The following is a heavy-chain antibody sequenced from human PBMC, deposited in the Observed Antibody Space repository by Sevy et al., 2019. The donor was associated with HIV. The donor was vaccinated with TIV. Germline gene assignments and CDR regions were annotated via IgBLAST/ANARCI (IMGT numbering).Heavy chain of an antibody. Sequence: GESLKISCAASGFTFTNAWMSWVRQAPGKGLEWVGRVKGKIDGGTIDYAAPVKGRFSISRDDSKNTLYLQMNSLKPEDTAVYYCTTGAGWREDFSDNWGQGTLVTVSS. D-gene: IGHD2-15*01. J-gene: IGHJ4*02. CDR2: VKGKIDGGTI. CDR3: TTGAGWREDFSDN. V-gene: IGHV3-15*01. CDR1: GFTFTNAW.